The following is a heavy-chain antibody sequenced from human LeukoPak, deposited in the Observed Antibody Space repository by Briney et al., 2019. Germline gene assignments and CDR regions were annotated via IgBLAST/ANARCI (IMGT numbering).Heavy chain of an antibody. V-gene: IGHV3-23*01. D-gene: IGHD3-10*01. CDR3: AKVEITMVRGYYYGMDV. CDR1: GITFSSYA. CDR2: ISGSGGST. J-gene: IGHJ6*02. Sequence: GSLRLSCGASGITFSSYAMSWVRQAPGKGLEWVSAISGSGGSTYYADSVKGRFTIPRDNSKNTLYLQMNSLRAEDTAVYYCAKVEITMVRGYYYGMDVWGQGTTVTVSS.